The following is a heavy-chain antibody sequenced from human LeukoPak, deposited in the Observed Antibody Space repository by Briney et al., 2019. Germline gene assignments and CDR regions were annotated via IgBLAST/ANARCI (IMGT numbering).Heavy chain of an antibody. D-gene: IGHD3-10*01. CDR3: ARVTMVRGVSLYYYYYMDV. J-gene: IGHJ6*03. CDR2: IYTSGST. Sequence: PSQTLSLTCTVSGGSISSGSYYWSWIRQPAGKGLEWIGRIYTSGSTNYNPSLKSRVTISVDTSKNQFSLKLSSVTAADAAVYYCARVTMVRGVSLYYYYYMDVWGKGTTVTVSS. V-gene: IGHV4-61*02. CDR1: GGSISSGSYY.